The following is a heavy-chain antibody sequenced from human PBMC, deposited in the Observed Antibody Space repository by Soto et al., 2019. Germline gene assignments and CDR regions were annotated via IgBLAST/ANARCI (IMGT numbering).Heavy chain of an antibody. CDR3: ARDVSPGSSSLYLDAFDI. CDR1: GFTLSAYW. V-gene: IGHV3-7*05. Sequence: EVQLEESGGDLVQPGGSLRLSCAASGFTLSAYWMTWVRQAPGKGLEWVANINRVGSKKSYLDSVRGRFTISRDNVGNSLYLQMDSLRADDTALYYCARDVSPGSSSLYLDAFDIWGQGTRVTVSS. CDR2: INRVGSKK. J-gene: IGHJ3*02. D-gene: IGHD6-13*01.